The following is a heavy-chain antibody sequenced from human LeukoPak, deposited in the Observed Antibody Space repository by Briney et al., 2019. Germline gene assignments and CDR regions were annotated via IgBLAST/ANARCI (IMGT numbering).Heavy chain of an antibody. CDR3: ARGGERITMVRGARVWFDP. Sequence: ASETLSLTCAVYGGSFSVYYWSWIRQPPGKGLEWIGEINHSGSTNYNPSLKSRVTISVDTSKNQFSLKLSSVTAADTAVYYCARGGERITMVRGARVWFDPWGQGTLVTVSS. CDR2: INHSGST. V-gene: IGHV4-34*01. CDR1: GGSFSVYY. D-gene: IGHD3-10*01. J-gene: IGHJ5*02.